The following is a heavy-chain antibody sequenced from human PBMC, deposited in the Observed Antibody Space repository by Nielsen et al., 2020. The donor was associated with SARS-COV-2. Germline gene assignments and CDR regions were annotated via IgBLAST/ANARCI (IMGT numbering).Heavy chain of an antibody. V-gene: IGHV3-9*01. CDR3: ANLGTASDY. Sequence: GGSLRLSCAASGFTFDDYAMHWVRQAPGKGLEWVSGISWNSGNIGYADSVKGRFTISRDNAKNSLYLQMNSLRAEDTALYYCANLGTASDYWGQGTLVTVSS. CDR1: GFTFDDYA. CDR2: ISWNSGNI. J-gene: IGHJ4*02.